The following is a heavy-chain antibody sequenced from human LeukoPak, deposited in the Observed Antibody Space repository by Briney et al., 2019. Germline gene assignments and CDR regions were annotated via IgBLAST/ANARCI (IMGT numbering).Heavy chain of an antibody. CDR2: ISAYNGNT. Sequence: ASVKVSCKASGYTFTSYGISWVRQAPGQGLEWMGWISAYNGNTNYAQKLQGRVTMTTDTSTSTAYMELSSLRSEDTAVYYCARDRRDGYNSIPYYYYYGMDVWGQGTTVTVSS. J-gene: IGHJ6*02. D-gene: IGHD5-24*01. CDR3: ARDRRDGYNSIPYYYYYGMDV. V-gene: IGHV1-18*01. CDR1: GYTFTSYG.